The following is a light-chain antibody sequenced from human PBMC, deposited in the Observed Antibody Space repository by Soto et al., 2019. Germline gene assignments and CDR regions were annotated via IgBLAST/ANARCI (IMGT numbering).Light chain of an antibody. CDR3: SSYAGSNTYVL. CDR2: EVS. V-gene: IGLV2-8*01. J-gene: IGLJ2*01. CDR1: TSDIGGNNH. Sequence: QSALTQPPSASGSPGQSVTISCTGTTSDIGGNNHVSWYQQHPGKAPRFLIYEVSKRPSGVPDRFSGSKSGNTASLTVSGLQAEDEADYYCSSYAGSNTYVLFGGGTKLTVL.